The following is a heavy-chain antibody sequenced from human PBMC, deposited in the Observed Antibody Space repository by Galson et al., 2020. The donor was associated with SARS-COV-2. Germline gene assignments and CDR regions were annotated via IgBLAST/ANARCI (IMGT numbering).Heavy chain of an antibody. CDR3: GFIPWGTVNTDRVFDS. CDR2: IFHSGST. D-gene: IGHD4-17*01. V-gene: IGHV4-39*07. Sequence: ASETLSLTCTVSGGSIRSSSYYWGWIRQPPGKGLEWIGSIFHSGSTYYNPSLKSRVTISVDTSRNQFSLRLSSVSAAVTAVYYCGFIPWGTVNTDRVFDSWGQGTMVTVSS. CDR1: GGSIRSSSYY. J-gene: IGHJ3*02.